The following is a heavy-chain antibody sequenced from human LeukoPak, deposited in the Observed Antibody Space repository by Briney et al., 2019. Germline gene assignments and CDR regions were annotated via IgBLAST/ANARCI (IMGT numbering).Heavy chain of an antibody. CDR1: GGSISSGGYS. Sequence: SQTLSLTCAVSGGSISSGGYSWSWIRQPPGKGLEWIGYIYHSGSTYYNPSLKSRVTISVDTSKNQFSLKLSSVTAADTAVYYCARGLYYYDSSGYYIYWGQGTLVTVSS. D-gene: IGHD3-22*01. J-gene: IGHJ4*02. CDR2: IYHSGST. CDR3: ARGLYYYDSSGYYIY. V-gene: IGHV4-30-2*01.